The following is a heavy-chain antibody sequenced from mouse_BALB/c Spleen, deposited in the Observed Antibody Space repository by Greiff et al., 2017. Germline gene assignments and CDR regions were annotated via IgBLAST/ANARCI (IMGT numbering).Heavy chain of an antibody. CDR2: ISTYYGDA. D-gene: IGHD1-1*01. CDR3: ARRELRYGYFDV. J-gene: IGHJ1*01. V-gene: IGHV1S137*01. Sequence: QVQLQQSGAELVRPGVSVKISCKGSGYTFTDYAMHWVKQSHAKSLEWIGVISTYYGDASYNQKFKGKATMTVDKSSSTAYMELARLTSEDSAIYYCARRELRYGYFDVWGAGTTVTVSS. CDR1: GYTFTDYA.